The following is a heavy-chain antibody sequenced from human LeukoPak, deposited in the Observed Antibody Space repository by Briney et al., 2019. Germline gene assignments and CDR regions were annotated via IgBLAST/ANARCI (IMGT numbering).Heavy chain of an antibody. CDR3: ARGRRCSGGSCPKSTAYYYYMDV. CDR2: ISYDGSNK. J-gene: IGHJ6*03. V-gene: IGHV3-30*04. Sequence: PGGSLRLSCAASGFTFSSYAMHWVRQAPGKGLEWVAVISYDGSNKYYADSVKGRFTISRDNSKNTLYLQMNSLRAEDTAVYYCARGRRCSGGSCPKSTAYYYYMDVWGKGTTVTVSS. D-gene: IGHD2-15*01. CDR1: GFTFSSYA.